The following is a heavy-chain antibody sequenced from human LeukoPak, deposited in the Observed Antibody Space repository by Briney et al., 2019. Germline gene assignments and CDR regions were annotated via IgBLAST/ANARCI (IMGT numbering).Heavy chain of an antibody. Sequence: ASVKVSCKASGYTFTSYYIHWVRQAPGQGLEWMGIINPSGGSTSYAQKFQGRVTMTRDMSTSTVYMELSSLRSEDTAVYYCARASGELDAFDIWGQGTMVTVSS. CDR3: ARASGELDAFDI. CDR2: INPSGGST. V-gene: IGHV1-46*01. D-gene: IGHD1-7*01. J-gene: IGHJ3*02. CDR1: GYTFTSYY.